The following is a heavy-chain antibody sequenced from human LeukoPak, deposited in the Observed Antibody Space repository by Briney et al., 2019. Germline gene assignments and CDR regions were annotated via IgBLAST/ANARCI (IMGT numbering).Heavy chain of an antibody. CDR3: AKEVDFWSGSGFDP. Sequence: GGSLRLSCAASGFILNRYAMSWVRQAPGKGLEWVSGISGSGGSTYYADSVKGRFTISRDNSKNTVYLEMNTLRAEDTAVYYCAKEVDFWSGSGFDPWGQGTLVTVSS. D-gene: IGHD3-3*01. CDR1: GFILNRYA. CDR2: ISGSGGST. V-gene: IGHV3-23*01. J-gene: IGHJ5*02.